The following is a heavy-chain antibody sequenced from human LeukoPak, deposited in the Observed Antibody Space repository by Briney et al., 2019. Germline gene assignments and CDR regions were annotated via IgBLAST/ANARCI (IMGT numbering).Heavy chain of an antibody. J-gene: IGHJ4*02. Sequence: GGSLRLSCAASGFTFSNAWMSWVRQAPGKGLEWLGRIKSKVDGETRDYAAPVKGRFTISRDDSKDTLYVQMDSLTTGDTAVYYCTTHLGGWYLNYWGQGTLVTVSS. CDR1: GFTFSNAW. V-gene: IGHV3-15*05. D-gene: IGHD6-19*01. CDR3: TTHLGGWYLNY. CDR2: IKSKVDGETR.